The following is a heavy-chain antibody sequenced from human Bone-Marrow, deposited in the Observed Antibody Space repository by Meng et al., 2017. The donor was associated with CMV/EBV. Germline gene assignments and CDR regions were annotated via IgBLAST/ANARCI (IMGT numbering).Heavy chain of an antibody. CDR1: EFTFSAYA. V-gene: IGHV3-23*01. CDR2: ISGDGAGT. CDR3: AKEGDFMATISAVDI. Sequence: GESLKISCAASEFTFSAYAMTWVRQAPGKGLEWVSGISGDGAGTYYADSVKGRFTISRDNSKNTLSLQMKSLRAEDTAVYYCAKEGDFMATISAVDIWGQGTMVTVSS. D-gene: IGHD5-12*01. J-gene: IGHJ3*02.